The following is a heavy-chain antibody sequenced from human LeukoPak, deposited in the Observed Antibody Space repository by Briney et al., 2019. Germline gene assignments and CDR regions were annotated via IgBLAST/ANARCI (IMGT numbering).Heavy chain of an antibody. J-gene: IGHJ4*02. V-gene: IGHV1-69*06. CDR2: IIPIFGTA. D-gene: IGHD5-18*01. CDR1: GGTFSNYA. Sequence: ASVKVSCKASGGTFSNYAISWVRQAPGQGREWMGGIIPIFGTANYAQKFRGRVTITADKSTRTAYMELRSLRSDDTAVYYCARDLDSYGWLGYWGQGTLVTVSS. CDR3: ARDLDSYGWLGY.